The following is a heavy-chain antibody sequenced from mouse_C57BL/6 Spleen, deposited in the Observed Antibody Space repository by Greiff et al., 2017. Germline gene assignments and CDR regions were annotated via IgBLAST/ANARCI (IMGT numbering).Heavy chain of an antibody. Sequence: QVQLQQPGAELVKPGASVKMSCKASGYTFNSYWITWVKQRPGQGLEWIGDIYPGSGSTNYNEKFKSKATLTVDTSSSTAYMQLSSLTSEDSAVYYGAREAYYDYEGYAYWGQGTLVTVSA. CDR3: AREAYYDYEGYAY. CDR1: GYTFNSYW. D-gene: IGHD2-4*01. V-gene: IGHV1-55*01. J-gene: IGHJ3*01. CDR2: IYPGSGST.